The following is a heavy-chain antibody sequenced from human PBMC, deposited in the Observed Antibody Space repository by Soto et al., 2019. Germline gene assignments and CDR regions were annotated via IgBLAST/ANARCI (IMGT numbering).Heavy chain of an antibody. J-gene: IGHJ4*02. CDR1: GGSISSYY. Sequence: SETLSLTCTVSGGSISSYYWSWIRQPPGKGLEWIGYIYYSGSTNYNPSLKSRVTLSVDTSKNQFSLKLSSVTAADTAVYYCARERDDDFWSGYYFDYWGQGTLVT. D-gene: IGHD3-3*01. CDR2: IYYSGST. CDR3: ARERDDDFWSGYYFDY. V-gene: IGHV4-59*01.